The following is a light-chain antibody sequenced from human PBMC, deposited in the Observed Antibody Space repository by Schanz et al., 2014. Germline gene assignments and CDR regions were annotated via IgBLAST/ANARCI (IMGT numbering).Light chain of an antibody. CDR3: GSDGGRGNVL. J-gene: IGLJ2*01. CDR2: EVN. V-gene: IGLV2-8*01. CDR1: SRDIGSYDY. Sequence: QSALTQPPSASGSSGQSVTISCDGTSRDIGSYDYVSWYQQHPGKAPKLIIYEVNKRPSGVPDRFSGSKSGKTASLTVSGRQAEDEADCDGGSDGGRGNVLFGGG.